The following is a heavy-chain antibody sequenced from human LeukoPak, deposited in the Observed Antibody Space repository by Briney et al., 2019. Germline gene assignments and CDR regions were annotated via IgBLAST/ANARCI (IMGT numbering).Heavy chain of an antibody. Sequence: GGSLRLSCAASGFTFNSYTMNWVRQAPGKGLEWVSSISSSSSYIYYADSVKGRFTISRDNAKNSLYLQMNSLRAEDTAVYYCARVGGYSYADDAFDIWGQGTMVTVSS. CDR1: GFTFNSYT. CDR3: ARVGGYSYADDAFDI. J-gene: IGHJ3*02. V-gene: IGHV3-21*01. CDR2: ISSSSSYI. D-gene: IGHD5-18*01.